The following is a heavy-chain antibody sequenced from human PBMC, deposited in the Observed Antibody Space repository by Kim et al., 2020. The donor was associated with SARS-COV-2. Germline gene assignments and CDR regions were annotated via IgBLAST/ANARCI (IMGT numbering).Heavy chain of an antibody. J-gene: IGHJ1*01. D-gene: IGHD6-19*01. Sequence: GGSLRLSCAASGFTFSSYGMHWVRQAPGKGLELVAVIWYDGSNKYYADSVKGRFTISRDNSKNTLYLQMNSLRAEDTAVYYCAKDRPRTCSGRIGSPGQHWGQGTLVTVSS. V-gene: IGHV3-33*06. CDR2: IWYDGSNK. CDR3: AKDRPRTCSGRIGSPGQH. CDR1: GFTFSSYG.